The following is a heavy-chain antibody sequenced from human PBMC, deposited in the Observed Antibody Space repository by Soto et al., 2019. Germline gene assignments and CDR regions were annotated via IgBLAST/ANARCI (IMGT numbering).Heavy chain of an antibody. CDR2: FDPEDGET. D-gene: IGHD6-13*01. CDR3: ATGGRRKQLTYLYYFDY. CDR1: GYTLTELS. V-gene: IGHV1-24*01. Sequence: ASVKVSCKVSGYTLTELSMHWVRQAPGKGLEWMGGFDPEDGETIYAQKFQGRVTMTEDTSTDTAYMELSSLRSEDMAVYYCATGGRRKQLTYLYYFDYWGQGTLVTVSS. J-gene: IGHJ4*02.